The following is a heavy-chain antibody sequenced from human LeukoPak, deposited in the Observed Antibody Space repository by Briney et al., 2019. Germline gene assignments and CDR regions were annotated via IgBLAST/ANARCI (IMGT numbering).Heavy chain of an antibody. J-gene: IGHJ5*02. CDR2: MNPNSGNT. D-gene: IGHD3-10*01. V-gene: IGHV1-8*03. CDR3: AREMVRGVIWFDP. Sequence: ASVKVFCKASGYTFTSYDIHWVRQATGQGLEWMGWMNPNSGNTGYAQKFQGGVTTTRNPSRTTAYMELSSLRSEDTAVYYCAREMVRGVIWFDPWGQGTLVTVSS. CDR1: GYTFTSYD.